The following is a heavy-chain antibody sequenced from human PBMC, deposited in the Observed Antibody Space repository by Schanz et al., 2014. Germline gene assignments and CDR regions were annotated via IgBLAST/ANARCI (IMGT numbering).Heavy chain of an antibody. D-gene: IGHD2-2*01. V-gene: IGHV3-7*01. Sequence: EVQLVESGGGLVQPGGSLRLSCAASGFTFSSYWMSWVRQAPGKGLEWVANIKQDGSERYYVDSVKGRFTISRDNAKNSLYLQMNSPRAADTAVYYCERFQSPHQPFDYWGQGTLVTVSS. CDR3: ERFQSPHQPFDY. CDR1: GFTFSSYW. CDR2: IKQDGSER. J-gene: IGHJ4*02.